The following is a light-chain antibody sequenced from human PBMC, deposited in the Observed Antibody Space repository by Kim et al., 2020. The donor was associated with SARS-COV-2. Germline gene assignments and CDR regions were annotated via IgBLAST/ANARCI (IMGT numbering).Light chain of an antibody. V-gene: IGKV3-20*01. J-gene: IGKJ2*01. Sequence: ETVLTQSPGTLSLSPGDRATLSCRASQPIRKDFVAWYQQKPGQAPRLLIYHASVRASDIPVRFSGTGSATDFTLTINRLEPEDFAVYYCQRYGWPPPYTFGQGTKLEI. CDR2: HAS. CDR1: QPIRKDF. CDR3: QRYGWPPPYT.